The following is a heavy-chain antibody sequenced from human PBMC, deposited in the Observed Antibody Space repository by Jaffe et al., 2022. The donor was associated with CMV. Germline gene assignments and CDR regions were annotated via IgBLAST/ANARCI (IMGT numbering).Heavy chain of an antibody. CDR1: GYSFTSYW. D-gene: IGHD4-17*01. CDR3: ARHQYGDYPPTPLDY. Sequence: EVQLVQSGAEVKKPGESLRISCKGSGYSFTSYWISWVRQMPGKGLEWMGRIDPSDSYTNYSPSFQGHVTISADKSISTAYLQWSSLKASDTAMYYCARHQYGDYPPTPLDYWGQGTLVTVSS. J-gene: IGHJ4*02. V-gene: IGHV5-10-1*03. CDR2: IDPSDSYT.